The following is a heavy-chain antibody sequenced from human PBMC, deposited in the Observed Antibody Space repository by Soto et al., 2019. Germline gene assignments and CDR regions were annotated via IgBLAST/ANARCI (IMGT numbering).Heavy chain of an antibody. CDR2: IYHSGST. V-gene: IGHV4-30-4*01. Sequence: SETLSLTCTVSGGSISSGDYYWSWIRQPPGKGLEWIGYIYHSGSTLYNPSLKSRVTISVDKSKNQFSLKLTSVTAADTAVYYCARDQLEGNWFDPWGQGTLVTVSS. D-gene: IGHD1-1*01. J-gene: IGHJ5*02. CDR1: GGSISSGDYY. CDR3: ARDQLEGNWFDP.